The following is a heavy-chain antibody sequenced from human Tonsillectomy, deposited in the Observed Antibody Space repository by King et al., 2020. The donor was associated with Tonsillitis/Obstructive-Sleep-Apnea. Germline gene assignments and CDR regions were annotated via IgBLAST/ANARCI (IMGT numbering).Heavy chain of an antibody. CDR2: IYYNGNT. CDR1: GGSISTYY. J-gene: IGHJ6*02. V-gene: IGHV4-59*08. CDR3: ARLSGRDV. Sequence: QLQESGPGLVKPSETLSLTCIVPGGSISTYYWSWIRQPPGKGLEWFGYIYYNGNTNYNPSLKSPVTISVDTSKNQLSLKLSSAAAADTAVYYCARLSGRDVWGQGTTVTVSS.